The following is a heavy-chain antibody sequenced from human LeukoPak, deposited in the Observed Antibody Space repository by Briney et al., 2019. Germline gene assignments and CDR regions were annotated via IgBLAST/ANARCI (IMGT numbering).Heavy chain of an antibody. D-gene: IGHD4-17*01. CDR1: GFTFSNHW. V-gene: IGHV3-74*01. CDR3: AKDRMVTTGLGALDI. CDR2: INTDGSST. Sequence: GGSLRLSCAASGFTFSNHWMNWVRQAPGKGLVWVSRINTDGSSTTYADSAKGRFTISRDNSKSTLYLQMNNLRGEDTAVYYCAKDRMVTTGLGALDIWGPGTMVTVSS. J-gene: IGHJ3*02.